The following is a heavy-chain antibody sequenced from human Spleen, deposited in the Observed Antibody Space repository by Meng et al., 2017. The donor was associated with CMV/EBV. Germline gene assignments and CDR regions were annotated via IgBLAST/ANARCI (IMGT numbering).Heavy chain of an antibody. J-gene: IGHJ6*02. CDR3: ARCKIYDFSFYGMDV. CDR2: ISSSGDII. V-gene: IGHV3-48*04. D-gene: IGHD5/OR15-5a*01. CDR1: GFTFSSFS. Sequence: GGSLRLSCAASGFTFSSFSMNWVRRAPGRGLEWISYISSSGDIILYADSVKGRFTISRDNAEKSLYLQMDSLRAEDTALYFCARCKIYDFSFYGMDVWGQGTAVTVSS.